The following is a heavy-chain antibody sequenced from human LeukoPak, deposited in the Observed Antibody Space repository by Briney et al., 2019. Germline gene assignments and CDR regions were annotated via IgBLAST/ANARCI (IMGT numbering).Heavy chain of an antibody. V-gene: IGHV4-39*01. D-gene: IGHD3-22*01. J-gene: IGHJ4*02. CDR3: ARLHDYYDSSSNYYFDY. Sequence: SETLSLTCNVSGGSISSSSYYWGWIRQPPGKGLEWIGSIYYSGSTYYNPSLKSRVTISVDTFKNQFSLKLSSVTAADTAVYYCARLHDYYDSSSNYYFDYWGQGALVIVSS. CDR1: GGSISSSSYY. CDR2: IYYSGST.